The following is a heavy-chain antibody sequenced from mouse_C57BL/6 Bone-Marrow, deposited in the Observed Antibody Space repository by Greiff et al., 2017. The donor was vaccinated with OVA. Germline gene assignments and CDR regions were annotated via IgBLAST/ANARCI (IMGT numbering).Heavy chain of an antibody. CDR2: IYPGDGDT. J-gene: IGHJ2*01. D-gene: IGHD2-5*01. CDR3: ARWSNYPYYFDY. V-gene: IGHV1-82*01. CDR1: GYAFSSSW. Sequence: VQLQQSGPELVKPGASVKISCKASGYAFSSSWMNWVKQRPGKGLEWIGRIYPGDGDTNYNGKFKGKATLTADKSSSTAYMQLSSLTSEDSAVYVCARWSNYPYYFDYWGQGTTLTVSS.